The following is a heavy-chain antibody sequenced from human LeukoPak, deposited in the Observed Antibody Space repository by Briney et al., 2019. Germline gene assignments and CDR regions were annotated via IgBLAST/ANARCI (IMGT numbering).Heavy chain of an antibody. CDR2: INPNSGGT. Sequence: ASVKVSCKASGYTFTGYYMHWVRQAPGQGLEWMGRINPNSGGTNYAQKFQGRVTVTRDTSISTAYMELSRLRSDDTAVYYCARDLYRWNSLDYWGQGTLVTVSS. D-gene: IGHD1-7*01. V-gene: IGHV1-2*06. CDR3: ARDLYRWNSLDY. J-gene: IGHJ4*02. CDR1: GYTFTGYY.